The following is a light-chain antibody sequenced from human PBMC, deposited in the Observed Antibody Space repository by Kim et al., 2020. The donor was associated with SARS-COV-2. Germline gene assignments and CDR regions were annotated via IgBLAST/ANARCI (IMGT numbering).Light chain of an antibody. Sequence: ASVGDRVTITCRASQDIRNDLGWYQQNPGRAPKRLIYGASSLQSGVPSRFSGSGSGTEFTLTISSVQPEDFATYFCLLHSTYPITFGQGTRLEIK. J-gene: IGKJ5*01. CDR2: GAS. CDR1: QDIRND. CDR3: LLHSTYPIT. V-gene: IGKV1-17*01.